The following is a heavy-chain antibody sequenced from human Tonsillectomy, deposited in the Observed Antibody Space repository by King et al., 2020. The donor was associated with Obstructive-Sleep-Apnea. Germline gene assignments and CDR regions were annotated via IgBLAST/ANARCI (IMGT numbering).Heavy chain of an antibody. CDR1: GGSISSGGYY. Sequence: VQLQESGPGLVKPSQTLSLTCTVSGGSISSGGYYWSWIRQHPGKGLEWIGYIYYSGSTYYNPSLKRRVTISVDTSKNQFSLKLSSVTAADTAVYYCARGSRYYYGSGSSDWFDPWGQGTLVTVSS. D-gene: IGHD3-10*01. V-gene: IGHV4-31*03. J-gene: IGHJ5*02. CDR2: IYYSGST. CDR3: ARGSRYYYGSGSSDWFDP.